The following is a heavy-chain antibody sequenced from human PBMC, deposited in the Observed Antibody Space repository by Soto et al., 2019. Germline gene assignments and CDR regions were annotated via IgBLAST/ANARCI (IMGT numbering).Heavy chain of an antibody. V-gene: IGHV4-39*01. D-gene: IGHD3-10*01. J-gene: IGHJ4*02. CDR1: GGSISSSSYY. CDR3: ARLPDLYYYGSGNFDY. CDR2: IYYSGST. Sequence: SETLSLTCTVSGGSISSSSYYWGWIRQPPGKGLEWIGSIYYSGSTYYNPSLKSRVTISVDTSKNQFSLKLSSVTAADTAVYYCARLPDLYYYGSGNFDYWGQGTLVTVSS.